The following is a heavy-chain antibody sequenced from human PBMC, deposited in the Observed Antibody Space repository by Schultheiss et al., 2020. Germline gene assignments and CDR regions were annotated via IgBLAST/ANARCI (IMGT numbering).Heavy chain of an antibody. CDR2: IYYSGST. CDR1: GGSISSGDYY. CDR3: ARGRQDIVVVPAAQYYYYYYMDV. V-gene: IGHV4-39*01. Sequence: SETLSLTCTVSGGSISSGDYYWSWIRQHPGKGLEWIGSIYYSGSTYYNPSLKSRLTISIVTSRNQFTLKVSSVTAADTAVYYCARGRQDIVVVPAAQYYYYYYMDVWGKGTTVTVSS. D-gene: IGHD2-2*01. J-gene: IGHJ6*03.